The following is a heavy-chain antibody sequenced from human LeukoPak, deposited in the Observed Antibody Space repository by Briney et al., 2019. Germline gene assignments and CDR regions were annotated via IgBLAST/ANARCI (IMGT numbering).Heavy chain of an antibody. D-gene: IGHD1-1*01. J-gene: IGHJ4*02. CDR3: ASRSNWNDDRLDY. CDR2: IYYSGST. V-gene: IGHV4-39*01. CDR1: GGSISSSSYY. Sequence: SETLSLTCTVSGGSISSSSYYWGWIRQPPGKGLEWIGSIYYSGSTYYNPSLKSRVTISVDTSKNQFSLKLSSVTAADTAVYYCASRSNWNDDRLDYWGQGTLVTVSS.